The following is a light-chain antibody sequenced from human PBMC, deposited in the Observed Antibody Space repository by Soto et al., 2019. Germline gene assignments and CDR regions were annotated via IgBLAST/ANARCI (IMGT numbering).Light chain of an antibody. Sequence: EIVMTQSPATLSVSPGERATLSCRASQSVSSNLAWYQQKPGQAPSLLIYGASTRATGIPARVSGSGSGTEFTLTISSLQSDDFEVYYCQQYNNWPMYTFGQGTKLEIK. CDR1: QSVSSN. V-gene: IGKV3-15*01. J-gene: IGKJ2*01. CDR3: QQYNNWPMYT. CDR2: GAS.